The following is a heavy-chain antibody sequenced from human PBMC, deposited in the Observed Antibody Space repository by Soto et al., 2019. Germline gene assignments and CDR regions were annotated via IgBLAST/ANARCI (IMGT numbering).Heavy chain of an antibody. CDR3: TREIVVVVAATSWFDP. J-gene: IGHJ5*02. Sequence: HPGGSPRLSCTASGFTFGDYAMSWFRQAPGKGLEWVVFIRSKAYGGTTEYAASVKGRFTISRDDSKSIAYLQMNSLKTEDTAVYYCTREIVVVVAATSWFDPWGQGTLVTVSS. CDR2: IRSKAYGGTT. V-gene: IGHV3-49*03. D-gene: IGHD2-15*01. CDR1: GFTFGDYA.